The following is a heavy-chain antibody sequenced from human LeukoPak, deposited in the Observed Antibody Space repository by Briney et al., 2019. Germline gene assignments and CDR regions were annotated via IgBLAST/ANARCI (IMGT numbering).Heavy chain of an antibody. CDR2: IKQDGSEK. Sequence: GGSLRPSCAASGFTFSSYWMSWVRQAPGKGLEWVANIKQDGSEKYYVDSVKGRFTISRDNAKNSLYLQMNSLRAEDTAVYYCARVAPTGAFDIWGQGTMVTVSS. CDR1: GFTFSSYW. CDR3: ARVAPTGAFDI. J-gene: IGHJ3*02. V-gene: IGHV3-7*01.